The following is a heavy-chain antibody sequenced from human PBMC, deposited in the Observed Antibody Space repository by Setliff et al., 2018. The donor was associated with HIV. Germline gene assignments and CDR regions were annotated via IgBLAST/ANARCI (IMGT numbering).Heavy chain of an antibody. V-gene: IGHV4-61*01. CDR1: GDSVSSASYY. Sequence: PSETLSLTCTVSGDSVSSASYYWSWIRQPPGKGLEWIGYIYYSGTTKYNPSLKSRVTISVDTSKNQFSLKLSSVTAADTAVYFCARGYYDILTGYYSSGIWDYWGQGTLVTVSS. CDR3: ARGYYDILTGYYSSGIWDY. CDR2: IYYSGTT. D-gene: IGHD3-9*01. J-gene: IGHJ4*02.